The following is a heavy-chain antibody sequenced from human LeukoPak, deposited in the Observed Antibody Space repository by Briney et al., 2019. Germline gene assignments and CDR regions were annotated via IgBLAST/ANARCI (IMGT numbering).Heavy chain of an antibody. CDR1: GFTFSSYA. V-gene: IGHV3-23*01. J-gene: IGHJ6*02. CDR2: ISGSGGST. D-gene: IGHD1-7*01. Sequence: GGSLRLSCAASGFTFSSYAMSWVRQAPGKGLEWVSAISGSGGSTYYADSVKGRFTISRDNSKDTLYLQMNSLRAEDTAVYYCANNYLIRPMGVWGQGTTVTVSS. CDR3: ANNYLIRPMGV.